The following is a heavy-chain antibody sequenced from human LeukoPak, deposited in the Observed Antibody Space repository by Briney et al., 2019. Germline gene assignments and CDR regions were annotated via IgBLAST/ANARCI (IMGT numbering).Heavy chain of an antibody. V-gene: IGHV3-21*01. D-gene: IGHD3-10*01. CDR2: ISSSSSYI. Sequence: GGSLRLSCAASGFTFSRCWMSWVRQAPGKGLEWVSSISSSSSYIYYADSVKGRFTISRDNAKNSLYLQMNSLRAEDTAVYYCARDALLWFGESYYFDYWGQGTLVTVSS. J-gene: IGHJ4*02. CDR1: GFTFSRCW. CDR3: ARDALLWFGESYYFDY.